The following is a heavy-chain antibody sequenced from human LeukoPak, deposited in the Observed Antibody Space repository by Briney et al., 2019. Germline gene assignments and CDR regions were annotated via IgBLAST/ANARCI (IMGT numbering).Heavy chain of an antibody. D-gene: IGHD6-13*01. CDR3: ARDPSSAPYSTYWAANYFDP. V-gene: IGHV3-30*04. Sequence: PGRSLRLSCAASGFTFSTSAMHWVRQTPGKGLEWVALISYDGSQHYLADSLKGRFTISRDNSKNTLYLQMPSLRLDDTAMYYCARDPSSAPYSTYWAANYFDPWGQGTLVTVSS. CDR2: ISYDGSQH. CDR1: GFTFSTSA. J-gene: IGHJ5*02.